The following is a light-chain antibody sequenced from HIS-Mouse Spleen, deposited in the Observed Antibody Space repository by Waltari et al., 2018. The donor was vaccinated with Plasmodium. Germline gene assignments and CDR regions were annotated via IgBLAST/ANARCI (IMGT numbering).Light chain of an antibody. CDR3: QQFNNYPSIT. CDR2: DAS. J-gene: IGKJ5*01. V-gene: IGKV1D-13*01. Sequence: AIQLTQSPSSLSASVGDRVTITCRASQGISSALAWYQQKPGKAPKLLIYDASSLESWVPSRFSGSGSGTDFTLTISSLQPKDFATYYCQQFNNYPSITFGQGTRLEIK. CDR1: QGISSA.